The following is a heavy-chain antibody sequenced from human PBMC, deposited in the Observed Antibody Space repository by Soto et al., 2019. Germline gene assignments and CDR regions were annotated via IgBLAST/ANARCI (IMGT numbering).Heavy chain of an antibody. Sequence: SETLSLTCAVYGGSFIGYYWSWIRQPPGKGLEWIGEINHSGSTNYNPSLKSRVTISVDTSKNQFSLKLSSVTAADTAVYYCARVNGRITIFGVVILRFNWFDPWGQGTLVTV. D-gene: IGHD3-3*01. CDR2: INHSGST. CDR3: ARVNGRITIFGVVILRFNWFDP. CDR1: GGSFIGYY. V-gene: IGHV4-34*01. J-gene: IGHJ5*02.